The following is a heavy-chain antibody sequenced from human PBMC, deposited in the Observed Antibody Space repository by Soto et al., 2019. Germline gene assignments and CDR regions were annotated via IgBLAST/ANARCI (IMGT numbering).Heavy chain of an antibody. Sequence: SETLSLTCTVSGGSISSYYWSWIRQPPGKGLEWIGYIYYSGSTNYNPSLKSRVTISVDTSKNQFSLKLSSVTAADTAVYYCARDGYYGSGSHSPFDYWGQGTLVTVSS. J-gene: IGHJ4*02. CDR2: IYYSGST. V-gene: IGHV4-59*01. D-gene: IGHD3-10*01. CDR1: GGSISSYY. CDR3: ARDGYYGSGSHSPFDY.